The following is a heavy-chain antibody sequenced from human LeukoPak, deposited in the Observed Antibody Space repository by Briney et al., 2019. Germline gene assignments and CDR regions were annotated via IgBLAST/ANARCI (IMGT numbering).Heavy chain of an antibody. J-gene: IGHJ1*01. D-gene: IGHD6-13*01. Sequence: GGSLRLSCAASGFTLSSYSMNWVRQAPGKGLEWVSSISSSSSYIYYADSVKGRFTISRDNAKNSLYLQMNSLRAEDTAVYYCATPAAGPGAEYSQYWGQGTLVIVSS. CDR3: ATPAAGPGAEYSQY. CDR2: ISSSSSYI. V-gene: IGHV3-21*01. CDR1: GFTLSSYS.